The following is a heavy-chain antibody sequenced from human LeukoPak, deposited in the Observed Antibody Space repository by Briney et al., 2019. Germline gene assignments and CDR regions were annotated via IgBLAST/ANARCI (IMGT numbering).Heavy chain of an antibody. CDR1: GGSFSGYY. Sequence: PSETLSLTCAVYGGSFSGYYWSWIRQPPGKGLEWIGEINHSGSTNYNPSLKSRVTISVDTSKNQFSLKLSSVTAADTAVYYCAGGRTYDFWSGYPLNFDYWGQGTLVTVSS. CDR2: INHSGST. J-gene: IGHJ4*02. V-gene: IGHV4-34*01. CDR3: AGGRTYDFWSGYPLNFDY. D-gene: IGHD3-3*01.